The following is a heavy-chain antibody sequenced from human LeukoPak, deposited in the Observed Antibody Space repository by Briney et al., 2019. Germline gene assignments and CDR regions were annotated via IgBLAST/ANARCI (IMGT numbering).Heavy chain of an antibody. Sequence: SETLSLTCTVSGGSISSSSYYWGWIRQPPGKGLEWIGSIYYSGSTYYNPSLKSRVTISVDTSKNQFSLKLSSVTAADTAVYYCARHTYHDFWSGYRELRNNWFDPWGQGTLVTVSS. J-gene: IGHJ5*02. CDR1: GGSISSSSYY. CDR3: ARHTYHDFWSGYRELRNNWFDP. CDR2: IYYSGST. V-gene: IGHV4-39*01. D-gene: IGHD3-3*01.